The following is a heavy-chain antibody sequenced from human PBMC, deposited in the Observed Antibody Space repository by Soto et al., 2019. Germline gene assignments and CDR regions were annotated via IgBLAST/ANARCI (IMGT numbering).Heavy chain of an antibody. V-gene: IGHV5-51*01. CDR1: GNRCTTSW. CDR2: IYPIDSDT. CDR3: AIFGSGSPYFDS. D-gene: IGHD3-10*01. Sequence: PXESLKISWKGSGNRCTTSWIVWVLQMPGKGLEWMGIIYPIDSDTRYSPSFQGQVTISVDKSISTAYLQWSSLRASDRAMYECAIFGSGSPYFDSWGQGTLVTV. J-gene: IGHJ4*02.